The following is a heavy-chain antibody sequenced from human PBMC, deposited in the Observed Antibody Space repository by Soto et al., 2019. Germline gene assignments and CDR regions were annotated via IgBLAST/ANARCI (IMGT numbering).Heavy chain of an antibody. CDR1: GATFSSYA. CDR3: ASRDTHYYDSSGSDAGPYYYGMDV. D-gene: IGHD3-22*01. Sequence: ASMKVSCKASGATFSSYAISWVRQAPGQGLEWMGGVIPIFGTANYAQKFQGRVTITADESTSTAYMELSSRRSEDTAVYYCASRDTHYYDSSGSDAGPYYYGMDVWGQGTTVTVSS. CDR2: VIPIFGTA. J-gene: IGHJ6*02. V-gene: IGHV1-69*13.